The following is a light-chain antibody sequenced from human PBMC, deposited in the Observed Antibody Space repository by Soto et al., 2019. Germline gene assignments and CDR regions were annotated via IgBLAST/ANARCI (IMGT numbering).Light chain of an antibody. V-gene: IGKV3-20*01. CDR1: QSVSSSY. Sequence: EIVLTQSPGTLSLSPGERATLSCRASQSVSSSYLAWYQQKPGQAPRLLIYGASSRATRIPDRFSGSGSGTDFTLTISRLEPEDFAVYYCQHYGSSPWTFGQGTKVEIK. J-gene: IGKJ1*01. CDR2: GAS. CDR3: QHYGSSPWT.